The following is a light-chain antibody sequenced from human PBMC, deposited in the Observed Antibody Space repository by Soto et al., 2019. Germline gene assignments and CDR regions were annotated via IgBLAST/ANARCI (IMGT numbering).Light chain of an antibody. V-gene: IGLV2-14*01. CDR2: EVN. J-gene: IGLJ2*01. CDR3: SSYTSSNTLVV. Sequence: QSALTQPASVSGSPGQSITISCTGTSSDVGGYNYVSWYQQHPVKAPKLMIYEVNNRPSGVSNRFSGSKSGNTASLTISGLQAEDEADYYCSSYTSSNTLVVFGGGTKVTVL. CDR1: SSDVGGYNY.